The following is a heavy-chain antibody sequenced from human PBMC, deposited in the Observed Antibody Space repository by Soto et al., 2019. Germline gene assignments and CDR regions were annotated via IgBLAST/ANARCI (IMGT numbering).Heavy chain of an antibody. CDR3: ASRPYYYDSSGYYSHYFDY. Sequence: GGSLRLSCAASGFTVSSNYMSWVRQAPGKGLEWVSVIYSGGSTYYADSVKGRFTISRDNSKNTLYLQMNSLRAEDTAVYYCASRPYYYDSSGYYSHYFDYWGQGTLVTVSS. CDR2: IYSGGST. D-gene: IGHD3-22*01. CDR1: GFTVSSNY. V-gene: IGHV3-66*01. J-gene: IGHJ4*02.